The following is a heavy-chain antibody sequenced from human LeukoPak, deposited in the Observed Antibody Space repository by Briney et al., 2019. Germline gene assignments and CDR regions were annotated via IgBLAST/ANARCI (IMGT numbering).Heavy chain of an antibody. V-gene: IGHV3-23*01. CDR2: ISSSGAYT. CDR1: GFTFSSYA. Sequence: GGSLRLSCATSGFTFSSYAMSWVRQAPGKGLEWVSAISSSGAYTYYADSVKGRFTISRDNSKSTLYLQMNSLRAEETALYYCAKKPSGGRYEDYWGQGTLVTVSS. D-gene: IGHD5-12*01. J-gene: IGHJ4*02. CDR3: AKKPSGGRYEDY.